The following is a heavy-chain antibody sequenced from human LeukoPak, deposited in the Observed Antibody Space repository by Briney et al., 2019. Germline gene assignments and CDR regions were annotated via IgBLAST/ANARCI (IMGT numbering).Heavy chain of an antibody. CDR2: INTDGGST. V-gene: IGHV3-74*01. CDR3: ARGGSGWVFDS. J-gene: IGHJ4*02. CDR1: GFSFSSYW. Sequence: PGESLRLSCAASGFSFSSYWMHWVRQAPGQGLVWVSRINTDGGSTTYADSVKGRFTISRDNAKNTLYLQMNSLRAEDTAVYYCARGGSGWVFDSWGQGTLVTVSS. D-gene: IGHD6-19*01.